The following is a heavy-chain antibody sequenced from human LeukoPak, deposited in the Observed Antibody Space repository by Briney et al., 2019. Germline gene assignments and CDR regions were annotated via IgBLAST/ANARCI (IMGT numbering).Heavy chain of an antibody. J-gene: IGHJ6*02. D-gene: IGHD3-22*01. Sequence: PGGSLRLSCAASGFTFTDYYMSWIRQAPGKGLEWVSYISSSGSTIYYADSVKGRFTISRDNAKNSPYLQMNSLRAEDTAVYYCARDGDSSGYYYYYYGMDVWGQGTTVTVSS. V-gene: IGHV3-11*01. CDR1: GFTFTDYY. CDR2: ISSSGSTI. CDR3: ARDGDSSGYYYYYYGMDV.